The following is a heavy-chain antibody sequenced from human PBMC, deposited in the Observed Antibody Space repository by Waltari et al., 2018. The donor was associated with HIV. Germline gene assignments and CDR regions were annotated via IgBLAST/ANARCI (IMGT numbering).Heavy chain of an antibody. CDR1: GYTFISYG. V-gene: IGHV1-18*01. CDR3: ARDGLRYSGTFYSDY. D-gene: IGHD1-26*01. CDR2: ISTYNAKT. J-gene: IGHJ4*02. Sequence: QVHLVQSGAEMKKPGASVKVSCKASGYTFISYGISWVRQAPGHGLEWMGWISTYNAKTNYARSLQGRVTMTTDTSTTTAYMELRSLTSDDTAVYYCARDGLRYSGTFYSDYWGQGTLVTVSS.